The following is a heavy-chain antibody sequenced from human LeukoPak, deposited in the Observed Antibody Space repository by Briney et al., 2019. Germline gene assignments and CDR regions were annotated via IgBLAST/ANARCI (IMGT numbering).Heavy chain of an antibody. CDR2: IYQSGST. J-gene: IGHJ4*02. Sequence: SQTLSLTCAVSGSSISSGGYSCSWIRQPPGKGLECIGYIYQSGSTYYNPSLKSRVTISPDRSKNQFSLKLSSVTAADTAVYYCARGGRYFDWPYFDYWGQGTLVTVSS. D-gene: IGHD3-9*01. CDR1: GSSISSGGYS. V-gene: IGHV4-30-2*01. CDR3: ARGGRYFDWPYFDY.